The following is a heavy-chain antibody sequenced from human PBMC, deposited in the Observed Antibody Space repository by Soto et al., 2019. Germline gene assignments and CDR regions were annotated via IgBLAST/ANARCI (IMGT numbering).Heavy chain of an antibody. V-gene: IGHV4-39*01. D-gene: IGHD3-10*01. CDR1: GGFISSSSYF. CDR2: LYYTGTT. Sequence: PSETLSLTCAVSGGFISSSSYFWGWIRQSPGKGLEWIGSLYYTGTTYYNPSLESRVTISVGSSKNQFSLQLGSVTAADTAKYYCLRHYYGSGSYNKPGGAFEYWGQGTLVTVSS. J-gene: IGHJ4*02. CDR3: LRHYYGSGSYNKPGGAFEY.